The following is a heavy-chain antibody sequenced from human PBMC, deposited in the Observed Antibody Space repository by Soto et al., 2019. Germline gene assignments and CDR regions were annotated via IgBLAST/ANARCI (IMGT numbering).Heavy chain of an antibody. J-gene: IGHJ4*02. CDR1: GYTFTSYA. D-gene: IGHD3-10*01. CDR3: ARVARFGDPRALGY. V-gene: IGHV1-3*01. Sequence: QVQLVQSGAEVKKPGASVKVSCKASGYTFTSYAMHWVRQAPGQRLEWMGWINAGNGNTKYSQKFQGRVTITRDTSASTAYMELSSLRSEDTAVYYCARVARFGDPRALGYWGQGTLVTVSS. CDR2: INAGNGNT.